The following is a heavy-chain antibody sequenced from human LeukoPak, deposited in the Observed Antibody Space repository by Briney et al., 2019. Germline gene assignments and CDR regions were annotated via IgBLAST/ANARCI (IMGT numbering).Heavy chain of an antibody. J-gene: IGHJ4*02. CDR3: ARGGDSSGYYQPDFDY. Sequence: SETLSLTCAVYGGSFSDYYWSLIRQPPGKGLEWIGEINHSGSTNYNPSLKSRVTISVDTSKNRFSLKLSSVTAADTAVYYCARGGDSSGYYQPDFDYWGQGTLVTVSS. V-gene: IGHV4-34*01. D-gene: IGHD3-22*01. CDR1: GGSFSDYY. CDR2: INHSGST.